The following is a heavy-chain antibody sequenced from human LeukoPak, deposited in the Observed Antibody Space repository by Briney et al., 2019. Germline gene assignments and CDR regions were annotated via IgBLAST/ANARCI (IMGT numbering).Heavy chain of an antibody. D-gene: IGHD3-9*01. V-gene: IGHV3-13*04. Sequence: GGSLRLSCAASGFTFSNYDMHWVRQVTGVGLEWVSAIGHGGDTYYAGSVKGRFTISRENAKSSLYLQMNSLRAGDTAVYYCARGNILTGYSDWGQGTLVTVSS. CDR1: GFTFSNYD. CDR2: IGHGGDT. J-gene: IGHJ4*02. CDR3: ARGNILTGYSD.